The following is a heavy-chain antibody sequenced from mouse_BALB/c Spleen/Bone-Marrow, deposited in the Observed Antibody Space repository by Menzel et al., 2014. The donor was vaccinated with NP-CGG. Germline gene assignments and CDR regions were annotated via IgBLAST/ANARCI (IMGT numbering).Heavy chain of an antibody. V-gene: IGHV1-84*02. CDR2: IYPGSGNA. Sequence: QVQLKDSGPELVKPGASVKISCKASGYTFTDYYINWVKQKPGQGLEWIGWIYPGSGNAKYNEKFKGKATLTVDTSSSTAYMQLSSLTSEDTAVYFCANLGRYAMDYWGQGTSVTVSS. CDR3: ANLGRYAMDY. J-gene: IGHJ4*01. CDR1: GYTFTDYY. D-gene: IGHD3-1*01.